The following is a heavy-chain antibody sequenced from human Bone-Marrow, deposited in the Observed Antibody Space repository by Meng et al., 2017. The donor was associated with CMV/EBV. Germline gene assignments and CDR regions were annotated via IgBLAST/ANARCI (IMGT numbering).Heavy chain of an antibody. CDR2: IYYSGST. V-gene: IGHV4-30-4*08. Sequence: SETLSLTCTVSGGSISSGDYYWSWIRQPPGKGLEWIGYIYYSGSTYYNPSLKSRVTISVDTSKNQFSLQLNSVTPEDTAVYYCARSALTYSSNWEGGYNWFDPWGQGTLVTVSS. J-gene: IGHJ5*02. CDR1: GGSISSGDYY. CDR3: ARSALTYSSNWEGGYNWFDP. D-gene: IGHD6-13*01.